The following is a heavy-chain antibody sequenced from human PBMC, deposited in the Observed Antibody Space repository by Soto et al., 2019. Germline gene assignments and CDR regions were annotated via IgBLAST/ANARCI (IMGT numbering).Heavy chain of an antibody. V-gene: IGHV3-53*01. Sequence: GGSLRLSCAVSGFTVSSNYMSWVRQAPGKGLEWVSVIYSGGSAFYADSVKGRFTISTDNSKNILYLQMNSLRAEDTAVYYCARDFSRATGRFDYWGQGIVVTVSS. J-gene: IGHJ4*02. CDR2: IYSGGSA. CDR1: GFTVSSNY. CDR3: ARDFSRATGRFDY. D-gene: IGHD5-12*01.